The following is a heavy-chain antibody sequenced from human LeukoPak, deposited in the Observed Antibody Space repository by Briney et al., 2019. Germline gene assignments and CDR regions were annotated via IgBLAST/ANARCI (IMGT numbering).Heavy chain of an antibody. CDR3: ARTMSTFGGVRNYFDS. CDR1: GFTFSGHN. J-gene: IGHJ4*02. V-gene: IGHV3-48*04. CDR2: VIISSGTI. Sequence: GGSLRLSCAASGFTFSGHNMNWVRQAPGKGLEWISFVIISSGTIYYADSVNGRFRISRDNAKSSLDLGMNSLRAEDTAVYYCARTMSTFGGVRNYFDSWGQGTLVTVSS. D-gene: IGHD3-16*01.